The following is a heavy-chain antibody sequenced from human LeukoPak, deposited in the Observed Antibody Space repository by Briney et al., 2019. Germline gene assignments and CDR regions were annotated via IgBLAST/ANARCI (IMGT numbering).Heavy chain of an antibody. Sequence: GASVKVSCKASGYTFTGYYMHWVRQAPGQGLEWMGWINPNSGGTNYAQKFQGRVTMTRDTSISTAYMELSRLRSDDTAVYYCARSMSPVVTPYTYWGQGTLVTVSS. CDR1: GYTFTGYY. D-gene: IGHD4-23*01. CDR3: ARSMSPVVTPYTY. J-gene: IGHJ4*02. V-gene: IGHV1-2*02. CDR2: INPNSGGT.